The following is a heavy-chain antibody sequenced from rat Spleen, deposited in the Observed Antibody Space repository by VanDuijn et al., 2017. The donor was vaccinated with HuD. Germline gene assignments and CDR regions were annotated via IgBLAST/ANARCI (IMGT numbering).Heavy chain of an antibody. CDR2: ISYDGSST. D-gene: IGHD1-6*01. Sequence: EVQLVESGGGLVQPGNSLKLSCVASGFTFSDYAMAWVRQSPKKGLEWVATISYDGSSTYYRDSVKGRFTISRDNAKSTLYLQMDSLRSEDTATYYCARHGYVYYGLLGVMDAWGQGASVTVSS. J-gene: IGHJ4*01. CDR3: ARHGYVYYGLLGVMDA. V-gene: IGHV5-17*01. CDR1: GFTFSDYA.